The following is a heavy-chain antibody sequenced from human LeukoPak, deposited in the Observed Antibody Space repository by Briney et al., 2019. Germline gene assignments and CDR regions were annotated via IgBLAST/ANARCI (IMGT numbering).Heavy chain of an antibody. CDR3: ELNGDHVDY. Sequence: GGSLRLSCAASGFTVSSNYMSWVRQAPGKGLEWVSAISGSGGSTYYADSVKGRFTISRDNSKNTLYLQMNSLRAEDTAVYYCELNGDHVDYWGQGTLVTVSS. CDR1: GFTVSSNY. CDR2: ISGSGGST. J-gene: IGHJ4*02. V-gene: IGHV3-23*01. D-gene: IGHD4-17*01.